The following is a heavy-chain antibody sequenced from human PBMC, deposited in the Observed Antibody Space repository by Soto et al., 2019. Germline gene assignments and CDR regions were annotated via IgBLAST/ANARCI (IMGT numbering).Heavy chain of an antibody. V-gene: IGHV3-30*18. CDR1: GFTFSSYG. J-gene: IGHJ4*02. CDR2: ISYDGSNK. CDR3: AKDSVGIGIVVVVAANNYFDY. D-gene: IGHD2-15*01. Sequence: GGSLRLSCAASGFTFSSYGMHWVRQAPGKGLEWVAVISYDGSNKYYADSVKGRFTISRDNSKNTLYLQMNSLRAEDTAVYYCAKDSVGIGIVVVVAANNYFDYWGQGTLVTVSS.